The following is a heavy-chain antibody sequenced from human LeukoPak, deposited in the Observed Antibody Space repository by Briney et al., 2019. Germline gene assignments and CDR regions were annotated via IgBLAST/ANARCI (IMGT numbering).Heavy chain of an antibody. D-gene: IGHD2-2*01. CDR1: GYTFTTSG. J-gene: IGHJ4*02. CDR3: ARGLVVPAAMGEFDY. V-gene: IGHV1-18*01. Sequence: ASVKVACKASGYTFTTSGINWVRQAPGQGLEWMGCINVYNGNTNYAQKFQGRITMTRDTSTSTAYMELRSLKSDDTAVYYCARGLVVPAAMGEFDYWGQGTLIAVSS. CDR2: INVYNGNT.